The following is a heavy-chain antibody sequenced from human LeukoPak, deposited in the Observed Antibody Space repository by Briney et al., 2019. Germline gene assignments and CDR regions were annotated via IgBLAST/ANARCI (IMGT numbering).Heavy chain of an antibody. Sequence: GGSLRLSCAASGFTFSSYNMNWVRQTPGQGLEWVSSITSGSSHIYYADSVKGRFTISRDNAKNTLYLQMNSLRAEDTAVYYCARVSYYYGSGSYRPTAVYYFDYWGQGTLVTVSS. V-gene: IGHV3-21*01. CDR1: GFTFSSYN. CDR2: ITSGSSHI. D-gene: IGHD3-10*01. CDR3: ARVSYYYGSGSYRPTAVYYFDY. J-gene: IGHJ4*02.